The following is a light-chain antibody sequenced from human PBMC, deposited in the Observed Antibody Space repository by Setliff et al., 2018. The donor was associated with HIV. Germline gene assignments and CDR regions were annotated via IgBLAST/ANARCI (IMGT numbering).Light chain of an antibody. CDR1: SSNIGINT. J-gene: IGLJ2*01. V-gene: IGLV1-44*01. Sequence: QSVLTQPPSASGTPGQRVTISCSGSSSNIGINTVNWYQQVPGTAPKVLIYSNNHRPSGVPDRFSGSKSGTSASLAISGLQSEDEGDYYCAAWDDSLSGAVFGGGTK. CDR2: SNN. CDR3: AAWDDSLSGAV.